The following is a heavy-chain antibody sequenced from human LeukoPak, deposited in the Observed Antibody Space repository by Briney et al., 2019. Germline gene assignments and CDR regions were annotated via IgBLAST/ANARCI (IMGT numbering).Heavy chain of an antibody. J-gene: IGHJ4*02. CDR3: ARGDTAMVMYPFDY. D-gene: IGHD5-18*01. CDR1: GFTFSSYS. CDR2: ISSSSSYI. V-gene: IGHV3-21*01. Sequence: PGGSLRLSCAASGFTFSSYSMNWVRQAPGKGLEWVSSISSSSSYIYYADSVKGRFTVSRDNAKNSLYLQMNSLRAEDTAVYYCARGDTAMVMYPFDYWGQGTLVTVSS.